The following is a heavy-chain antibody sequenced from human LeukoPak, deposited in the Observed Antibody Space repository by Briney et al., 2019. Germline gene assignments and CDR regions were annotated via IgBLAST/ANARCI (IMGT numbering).Heavy chain of an antibody. CDR1: GHTFTSSG. D-gene: IGHD5-24*01. Sequence: ASVKVSCKASGHTFTSSGISWVRQAPGQGLEWMGWISGYNGDTKYAQKLQGRVTMTTDTSTSTAYMELRSLRSDDTAVYYCARDGRDGYNPLDYWGQGTLVTVSS. V-gene: IGHV1-18*01. CDR3: ARDGRDGYNPLDY. J-gene: IGHJ4*02. CDR2: ISGYNGDT.